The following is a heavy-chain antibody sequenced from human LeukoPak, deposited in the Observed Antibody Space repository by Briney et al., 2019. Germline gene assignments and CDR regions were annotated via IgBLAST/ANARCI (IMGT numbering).Heavy chain of an antibody. CDR1: GGSISSGGYS. D-gene: IGHD3-10*01. J-gene: IGHJ6*02. Sequence: SETLSLTCAVSGGSISSGGYSWSWIRQPPGKGLEWIGYIYHSGSTYYNPSLKSRVTISVDRSKNQFSLKLSSVTAADTAVYYCARGPYGSGSYPGMDVWGQGTTVTVSS. CDR2: IYHSGST. V-gene: IGHV4-30-2*01. CDR3: ARGPYGSGSYPGMDV.